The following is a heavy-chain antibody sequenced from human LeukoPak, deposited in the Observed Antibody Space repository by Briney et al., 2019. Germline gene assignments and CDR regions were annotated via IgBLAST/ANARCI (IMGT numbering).Heavy chain of an antibody. J-gene: IGHJ3*02. CDR2: INTNTGNP. CDR3: AQRDMGRIAAAGHAFDI. Sequence: ASVKVSCKASGYTFTSYAMNWVRQAPGQGLEWMGWINTNTGNPTYAQGFTGRFVFSLDTSVSTAYLQISSLKAEDTAVYYCAQRDMGRIAAAGHAFDIWGQGTMVTVSS. CDR1: GYTFTSYA. V-gene: IGHV7-4-1*02. D-gene: IGHD6-13*01.